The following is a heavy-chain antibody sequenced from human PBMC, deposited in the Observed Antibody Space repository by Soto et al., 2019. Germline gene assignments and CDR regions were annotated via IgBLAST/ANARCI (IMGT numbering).Heavy chain of an antibody. J-gene: IGHJ4*02. CDR1: GYTFTDCG. D-gene: IGHD4-17*01. Sequence: ASVKVSCKASGYTFTDCGLHWVRQAPGQGLEWMGWISAANGITKFSQKFQDRVTLTRDTSASTAYMELSSLRSEDTAVYYCARDEFGDYRXFDCWGQGTLVTVSS. CDR3: ARDEFGDYRXFDC. CDR2: ISAANGIT. V-gene: IGHV1-3*01.